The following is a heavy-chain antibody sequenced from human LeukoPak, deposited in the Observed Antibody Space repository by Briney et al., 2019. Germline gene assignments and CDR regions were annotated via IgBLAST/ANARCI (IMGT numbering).Heavy chain of an antibody. D-gene: IGHD2-15*01. J-gene: IGHJ4*02. Sequence: GGSLRLSCAASGFTFSSYAMSWVRQAPGKGLEWVSAISGSGGSTYYADSVKGRFTISRDNSKNTLYLQMNGLRAEDTAVYYCAKGLKTVRVYCSGGSCRDYWGQGTLVTVSS. V-gene: IGHV3-23*01. CDR3: AKGLKTVRVYCSGGSCRDY. CDR2: ISGSGGST. CDR1: GFTFSSYA.